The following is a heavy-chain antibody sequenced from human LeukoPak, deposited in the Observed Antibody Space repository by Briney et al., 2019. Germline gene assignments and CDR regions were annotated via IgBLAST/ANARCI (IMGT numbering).Heavy chain of an antibody. CDR2: ISSSSSYI. CDR3: ASEYCSSTSCYTLGPDDAFDI. D-gene: IGHD2-2*02. J-gene: IGHJ3*02. CDR1: GFTFRTYT. V-gene: IGHV3-21*06. Sequence: PGGSLRLSCAASGFTFRTYTMNWVRQAPGKGLEWVSSISSSSSYIYYADSVKGRFTNSRDNAKNSLYLQMNSLRAEDTAVYYCASEYCSSTSCYTLGPDDAFDIWGQGTVVTVSS.